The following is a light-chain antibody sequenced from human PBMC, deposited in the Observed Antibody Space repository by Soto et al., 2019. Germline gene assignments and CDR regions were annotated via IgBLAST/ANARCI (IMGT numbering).Light chain of an antibody. CDR1: QDIRNY. CDR3: LQDRSHFWT. V-gene: IGKV1-6*01. Sequence: AIQVTQSPTSLSAAVGDRVTITCRSSQDIRNYLGWYQQKPGKAPQLLIYGASSLQRGVSSRFSGSGFCTDFTLTISSLQPEDSATYYCLQDRSHFWTFGQGTKVDIK. CDR2: GAS. J-gene: IGKJ1*01.